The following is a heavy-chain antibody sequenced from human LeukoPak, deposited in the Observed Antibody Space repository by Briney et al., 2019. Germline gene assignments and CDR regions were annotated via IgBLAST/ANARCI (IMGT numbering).Heavy chain of an antibody. D-gene: IGHD2-21*02. CDR2: ISSSGSTI. CDR1: GFTFSDYY. V-gene: IGHV3-11*01. CDR3: ARVNRVTAIQELDY. Sequence: PGGSLRLSCAASGFTFSDYYITWIRQAPGKGLEWVSCISSSGSTIFYADSVKGRFTISRDNAKSSLFLQMNSLRAEDTAVYYCARVNRVTAIQELDYWGQGTLVTVSS. J-gene: IGHJ4*02.